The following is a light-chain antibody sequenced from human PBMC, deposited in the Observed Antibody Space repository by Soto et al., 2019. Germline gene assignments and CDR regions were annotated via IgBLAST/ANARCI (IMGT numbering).Light chain of an antibody. CDR1: QSISSW. J-gene: IGKJ1*01. V-gene: IGKV1-5*03. CDR2: KAS. Sequence: DIQLTQSPSFLSPSIGESVTITCRASQSISSWLAWYQQKPGKAPKLLIYKASSLESGVPSRFSGSGSGTEFTLTISSLQPDDFATYYCQQYNSYSPWTFGQGTKVDIK. CDR3: QQYNSYSPWT.